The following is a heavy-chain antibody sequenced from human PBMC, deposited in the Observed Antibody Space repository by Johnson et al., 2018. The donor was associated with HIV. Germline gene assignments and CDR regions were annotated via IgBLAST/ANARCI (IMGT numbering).Heavy chain of an antibody. D-gene: IGHD4-23*01. CDR1: GLIFSRSW. Sequence: QVQLVESGGGLVQPGGSLRLSCAASGLIFSRSWIHWVRQAPGKGLEWVAVVSYDASNNYYADSVQGRFPISRDNSKNTVFLQMDSLRGEDTADYYCARDPGNGGRPFDAFDIWGQGTMVTVSS. V-gene: IGHV3-30*03. CDR2: VSYDASNN. CDR3: ARDPGNGGRPFDAFDI. J-gene: IGHJ3*02.